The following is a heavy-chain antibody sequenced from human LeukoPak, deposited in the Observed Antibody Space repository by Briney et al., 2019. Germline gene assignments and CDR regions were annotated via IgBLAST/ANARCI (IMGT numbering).Heavy chain of an antibody. J-gene: IGHJ4*02. CDR1: GFTFSGYA. CDR3: VKARLGYCSGGSCLGFDY. D-gene: IGHD2-15*01. Sequence: GGSLRLSCSASGFTFSGYAMHWVRQAQGEGLEYVSGISSNGGSTYSADSVKGRFTISRGNSKNTLYVQMSSLRAEDTAVYYCVKARLGYCSGGSCLGFDYWGQGTLVTVSS. V-gene: IGHV3-64*05. CDR2: ISSNGGST.